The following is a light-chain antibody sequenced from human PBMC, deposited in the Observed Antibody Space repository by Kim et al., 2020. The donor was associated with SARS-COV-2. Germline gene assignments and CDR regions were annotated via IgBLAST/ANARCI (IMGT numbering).Light chain of an antibody. Sequence: SPGERATRSGRASQTINNKLVWYQHKPGQAPRHLIYDATTRATGGPARFIGSGSETDFTLTISSLQSEDFAVYYCQQSNDWPPLTFGQGTKVDIK. CDR2: DAT. CDR3: QQSNDWPPLT. CDR1: QTINNK. V-gene: IGKV3-15*01. J-gene: IGKJ1*01.